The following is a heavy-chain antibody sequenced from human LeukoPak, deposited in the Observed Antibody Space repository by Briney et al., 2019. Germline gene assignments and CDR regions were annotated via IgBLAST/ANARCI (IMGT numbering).Heavy chain of an antibody. V-gene: IGHV3-30*04. CDR2: ISYDGRNK. CDR3: ARGNVAMTNYGMDV. D-gene: IGHD2-8*01. J-gene: IGHJ6*02. CDR1: GFTFSTYA. Sequence: GGSLRLSCAASGFTFSTYAMHWVRQAPGKGLEWVAVISYDGRNKYYADSVKGRFTISRDNSKNTLSVQMSSLRAEDTAVYYCARGNVAMTNYGMDVWGQGTTVTVSS.